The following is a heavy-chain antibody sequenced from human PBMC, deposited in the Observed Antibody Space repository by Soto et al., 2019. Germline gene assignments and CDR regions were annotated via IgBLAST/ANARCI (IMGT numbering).Heavy chain of an antibody. CDR3: ARGPIAAAGTYYYYGMDV. CDR1: GFTVSSNY. D-gene: IGHD6-13*01. J-gene: IGHJ6*02. Sequence: EVPLVESGGGLVQPGGSLRLSCAASGFTVSSNYMSWVRQAPGKGLEWVSVIYSGGSTYYADSVKGRFTISRHNSKNTLYLQMNSLRAEDTAVYYCARGPIAAAGTYYYYGMDVWAKGPRSPSP. V-gene: IGHV3-53*04. CDR2: IYSGGST.